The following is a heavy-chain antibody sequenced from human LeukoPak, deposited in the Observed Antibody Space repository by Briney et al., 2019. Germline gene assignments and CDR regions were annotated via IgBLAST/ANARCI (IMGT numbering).Heavy chain of an antibody. CDR2: INHSGST. V-gene: IGHV4-34*01. Sequence: SETLSLTCAVYGGSFSGYYWSWVRQPPGKGLEWIGEINHSGSTNYNPSLKSRVTISVDTSKNQFSLKLSSVTAADTAVYYCARALWVVAAGSSDHNPTNWFDPWGQGTLVTVSS. CDR3: ARALWVVAAGSSDHNPTNWFDP. CDR1: GGSFSGYY. D-gene: IGHD1-26*01. J-gene: IGHJ5*02.